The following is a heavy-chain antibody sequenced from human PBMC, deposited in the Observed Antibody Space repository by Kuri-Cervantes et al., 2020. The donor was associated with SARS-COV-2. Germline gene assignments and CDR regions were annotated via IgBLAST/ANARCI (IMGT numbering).Heavy chain of an antibody. Sequence: GESLKISCAASGFTLSSYEMNWVRQAPGKGLEWVSYISSSGSTIYYADSVKGRFTISRDNAKNSLYLQMNSLRAEDTAVYYYARGGRYSGSYGDYYYYYYMDVWGQGTTVTVSS. CDR2: ISSSGSTI. D-gene: IGHD1-26*01. CDR1: GFTLSSYE. V-gene: IGHV3-48*03. J-gene: IGHJ6*03. CDR3: ARGGRYSGSYGDYYYYYYMDV.